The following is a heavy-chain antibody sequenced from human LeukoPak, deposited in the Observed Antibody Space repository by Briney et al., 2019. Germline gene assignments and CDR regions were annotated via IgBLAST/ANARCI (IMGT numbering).Heavy chain of an antibody. J-gene: IGHJ4*02. CDR2: INTDGSST. CDR1: GFTFSSYG. Sequence: GGSLRLSCAASGFTFSSYGMHWVRQAPGKGLVWVSRINTDGSSTTYADSVKGRFTISRDNAKNTLYLQMNSLRAEDTAVYYCARTPGGNSAFDYWGQGSLVTVSS. CDR3: ARTPGGNSAFDY. V-gene: IGHV3-74*01. D-gene: IGHD4-23*01.